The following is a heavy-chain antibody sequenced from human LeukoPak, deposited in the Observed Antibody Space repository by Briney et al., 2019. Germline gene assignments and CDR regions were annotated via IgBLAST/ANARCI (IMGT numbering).Heavy chain of an antibody. CDR2: ISYDGSNK. CDR1: GFTFSSYG. Sequence: GGSLRLSCAASGFTFSSYGMHWVRQAPGKGLEWVAVISYDGSNKYYADSVKGRFTISRDNSKNTLYLQMNSLRAEDTAVYYCASMWMATMIGGNYFDYWGQGTLVTVSS. J-gene: IGHJ4*02. CDR3: ASMWMATMIGGNYFDY. D-gene: IGHD5-24*01. V-gene: IGHV3-30*03.